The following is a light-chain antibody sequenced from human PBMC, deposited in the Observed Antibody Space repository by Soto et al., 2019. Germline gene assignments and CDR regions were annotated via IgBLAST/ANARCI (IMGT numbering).Light chain of an antibody. CDR2: EVT. CDR1: SRDVGGYNY. J-gene: IGLJ2*01. V-gene: IGLV2-8*01. CDR3: CTYGGNSNWI. Sequence: QSALTQPPSASGSPGQSVTISCTGTSRDVGGYNYVSWYQQHPGKVPKLIIHEVTKRPSGVPDRFSGSKSGNTASLTVSGLQAEDEADYYCCTYGGNSNWIFGGGTQLTVL.